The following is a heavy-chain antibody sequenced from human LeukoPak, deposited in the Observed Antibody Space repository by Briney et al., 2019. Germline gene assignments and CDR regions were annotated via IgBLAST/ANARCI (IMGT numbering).Heavy chain of an antibody. D-gene: IGHD3-3*01. V-gene: IGHV3-48*01. CDR3: ARTYDFGRGPPGDAFDN. J-gene: IGHJ3*02. Sequence: PGGSLRLSCAASGFTFTIFGLNWVRQAPGKVPEWVSYIYARSGITYYADSVQGRFTISRDNAQESVFLQMNSLRADDTAVYYCARTYDFGRGPPGDAFDNWGPGTLVTVSS. CDR1: GFTFTIFG. CDR2: IYARSGIT.